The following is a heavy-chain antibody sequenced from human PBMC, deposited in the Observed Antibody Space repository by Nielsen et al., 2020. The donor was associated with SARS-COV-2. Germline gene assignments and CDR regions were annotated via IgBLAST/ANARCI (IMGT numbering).Heavy chain of an antibody. CDR1: GFTFSSYG. V-gene: IGHV3-33*01. CDR3: ARDWAVADPGGYGY. D-gene: IGHD6-19*01. Sequence: GESLKISCAASGFTFSSYGMHWVPQAPGKGLEWVAVIWYDGSNKYYADSVKGRFTISRDNSKNTLYLKMNSLRAEDTAVYYCARDWAVADPGGYGYWGQGTLVTVSS. J-gene: IGHJ4*02. CDR2: IWYDGSNK.